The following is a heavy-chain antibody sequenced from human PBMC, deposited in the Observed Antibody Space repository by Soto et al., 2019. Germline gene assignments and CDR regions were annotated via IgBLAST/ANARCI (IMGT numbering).Heavy chain of an antibody. D-gene: IGHD5-12*01. V-gene: IGHV4-30-4*01. J-gene: IGHJ4*02. CDR3: ARDVVATIRGDHYFDY. Sequence: PSETQCLTCTVSDGSSSSGDYYWIWISRPPGKGLEWIGYIYYSGSTDYNPSLQSRVTISVDTSKNLVSLKLSSVTAADTAVYYCARDVVATIRGDHYFDYWGQGALVTVSS. CDR1: DGSSSSGDYY. CDR2: IYYSGST.